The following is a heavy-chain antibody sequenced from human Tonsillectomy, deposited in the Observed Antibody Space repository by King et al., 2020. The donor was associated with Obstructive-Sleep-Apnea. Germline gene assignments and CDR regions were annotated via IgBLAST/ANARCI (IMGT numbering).Heavy chain of an antibody. CDR3: ARQATIFGVVIMGGMDV. CDR1: GGSISSGGYY. CDR2: IYYSGST. V-gene: IGHV4-31*03. Sequence: QLQESGPGLVKPSQTLSLTCTVSGGSISSGGYYWSWIRQHPGKGLEWIGYIYYSGSTYYNPPLKSRVTISVDTSKNQFSLKLSSVTAADTAVYYCARQATIFGVVIMGGMDVWGQGTTVTVSS. J-gene: IGHJ6*02. D-gene: IGHD3-3*01.